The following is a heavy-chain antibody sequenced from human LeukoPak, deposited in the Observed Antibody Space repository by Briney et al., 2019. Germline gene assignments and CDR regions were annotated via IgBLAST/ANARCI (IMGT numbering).Heavy chain of an antibody. D-gene: IGHD6-19*01. J-gene: IGHJ5*02. CDR2: VYYTGST. CDR1: GGSISSYY. Sequence: PSETQSLTCTVSGGSISSYYWSWIRQPPGKGLEWIGYVYYTGSTRYNPSFKSRVTISLDTSKNQFSLKLTSVTAAGTAVYYCARHGKQWLLPHWFDPWGQGTLVTVSS. V-gene: IGHV4-59*08. CDR3: ARHGKQWLLPHWFDP.